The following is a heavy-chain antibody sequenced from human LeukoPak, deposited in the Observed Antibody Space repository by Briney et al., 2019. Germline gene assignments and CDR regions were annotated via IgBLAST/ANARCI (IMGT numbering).Heavy chain of an antibody. D-gene: IGHD6-13*01. CDR1: GGSISSSSYY. V-gene: IGHV4-39*01. Sequence: SETLSLTCTVSGGSISSSSYYWGWIRQPPGKGLAWIGSIYYSGSTYYNPSLKSRVTISVDTSKNQFSLKLSSVTAADTAVYYCARLYGSAAGDYDYWGQGTLVTVSS. CDR3: ARLYGSAAGDYDY. CDR2: IYYSGST. J-gene: IGHJ4*02.